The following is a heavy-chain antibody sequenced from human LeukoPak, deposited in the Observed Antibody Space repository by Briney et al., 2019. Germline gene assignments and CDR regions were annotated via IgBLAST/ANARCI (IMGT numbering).Heavy chain of an antibody. CDR3: ARWDIVVVPAAPGAFDI. CDR2: IYSGGST. D-gene: IGHD2-2*01. CDR1: GGSISSYY. Sequence: ETLSLTCTVSGGSISSYYWSWVRQAPGKGLEWVSVIYSGGSTYYADSVKGRFTISRDNSKNTLYLQMNSLRAEDTAVYYCARWDIVVVPAAPGAFDIWGQGTMVTVSS. J-gene: IGHJ3*02. V-gene: IGHV3-66*02.